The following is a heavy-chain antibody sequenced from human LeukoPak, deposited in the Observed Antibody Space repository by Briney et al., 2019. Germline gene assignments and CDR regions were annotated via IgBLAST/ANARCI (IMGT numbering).Heavy chain of an antibody. Sequence: PSETLSLTCGVYGGSLSGFYWNWIRQPPGKGLEWIGEMNPSGRTTYNPSLKSRVSMSLDTSKNQFSLKLSSVTAADTAVYYCARGLKPYCTNGVCYTGDFWGQGTLVTVS. CDR1: GGSLSGFY. D-gene: IGHD2-8*01. J-gene: IGHJ4*02. CDR2: MNPSGRT. CDR3: ARGLKPYCTNGVCYTGDF. V-gene: IGHV4-34*01.